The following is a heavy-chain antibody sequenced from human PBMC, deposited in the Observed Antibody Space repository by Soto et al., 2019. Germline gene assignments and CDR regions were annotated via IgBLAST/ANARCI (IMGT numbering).Heavy chain of an antibody. Sequence: SVKVSCKSSGGTFSSHSINWVRQAPGQGLEWMGGIIPIFGPANFAKKFQGRATITADESTTTAYMELSSLTSEDTAVYYCATGSFTSTGGRIGYHYNALDVWGQGTTVTVSS. D-gene: IGHD1-1*01. CDR3: ATGSFTSTGGRIGYHYNALDV. CDR1: GGTFSSHS. CDR2: IIPIFGPA. V-gene: IGHV1-69*13. J-gene: IGHJ6*02.